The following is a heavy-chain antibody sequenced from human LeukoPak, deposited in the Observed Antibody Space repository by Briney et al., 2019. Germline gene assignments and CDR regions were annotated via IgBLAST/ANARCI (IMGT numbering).Heavy chain of an antibody. CDR1: GYTFTGQY. Sequence: ASVKVSCTSSGYTFTGQYMHWVRQAPGQGLEWMGWINPNSGATDYAQKFQGRVALTRDTSINTVYMELNSLRYDDTAVYYCARDRRVRGTTTRWFDPWGQGTLVTVSS. V-gene: IGHV1-2*02. D-gene: IGHD3-10*01. J-gene: IGHJ5*02. CDR2: INPNSGAT. CDR3: ARDRRVRGTTTRWFDP.